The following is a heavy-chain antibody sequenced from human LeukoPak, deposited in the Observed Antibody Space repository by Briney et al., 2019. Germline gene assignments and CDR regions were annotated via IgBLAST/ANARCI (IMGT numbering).Heavy chain of an antibody. CDR2: IYYSGST. CDR1: GGSISSYY. D-gene: IGHD2-21*01. Sequence: SETLSLTCTVSGGSISSYYWSWIRQPPGNGLEWIGYIYYSGSTNYNPSLKSRVTISVDTSKNQFSLKLSSVTAADPAVYYCARENSPEGSLYWYFDLWGRGTLVSVSS. V-gene: IGHV4-59*01. CDR3: ARENSPEGSLYWYFDL. J-gene: IGHJ2*01.